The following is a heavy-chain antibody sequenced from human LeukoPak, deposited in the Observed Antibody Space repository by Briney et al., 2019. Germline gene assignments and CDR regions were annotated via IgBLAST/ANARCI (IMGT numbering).Heavy chain of an antibody. CDR1: GFTFDDYA. J-gene: IGHJ5*02. CDR3: AKDRMQGFNSWFDP. D-gene: IGHD2/OR15-2a*01. Sequence: SLRLSCAASGFTFDDYAMHWVRQAPGKGLEWVSGISWNSGSIGYADSVKGRFTISRDNAKNSLYLQMNSLRAEDTALYYCAKDRMQGFNSWFDPWGQGTLVTVSS. V-gene: IGHV3-9*01. CDR2: ISWNSGSI.